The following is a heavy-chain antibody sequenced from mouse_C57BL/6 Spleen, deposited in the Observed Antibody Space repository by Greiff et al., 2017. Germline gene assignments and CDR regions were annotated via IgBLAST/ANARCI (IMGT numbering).Heavy chain of an antibody. J-gene: IGHJ3*01. V-gene: IGHV10-3*01. Sequence: EVQVVESGGGLVQPKGSLKLSCAASGFTFNTYAMHWVRQAPGKGLEWVARIRSKSSNYATYYANSVKDRFTISRDDSQSMLYLQMINLKTEDADMYYCVSDDPAGFGGRGKGTMVTVAA. CDR1: GFTFNTYA. CDR2: IRSKSSNYAT. CDR3: VSDDPAGFGG.